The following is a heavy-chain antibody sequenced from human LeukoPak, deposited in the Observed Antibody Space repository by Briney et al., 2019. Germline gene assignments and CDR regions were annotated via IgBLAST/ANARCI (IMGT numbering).Heavy chain of an antibody. V-gene: IGHV3-7*01. CDR3: ARVGGGYGGFDF. CDR1: GFMFSSNW. J-gene: IGHJ4*02. CDR2: IKEDGTET. Sequence: GGSLRLSCAASGFMFSSNWMSWVRLAPGKGLEWVANIKEDGTETYYVDSVKGRFTISRDNAKNTLYLQMNSLRAEDTAVYSCARVGGGYGGFDFWGQGALVTVSS. D-gene: IGHD2-15*01.